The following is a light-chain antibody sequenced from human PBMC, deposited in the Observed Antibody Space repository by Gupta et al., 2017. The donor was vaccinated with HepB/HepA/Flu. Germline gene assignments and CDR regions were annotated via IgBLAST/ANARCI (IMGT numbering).Light chain of an antibody. CDR1: QGISSY. CDR3: QQLKSYPLT. V-gene: IGKV1-9*01. Sequence: DTQLTQSPAFLSASVGDRVTITCRASQGISSYLGWYQQKPGKAPKFLIYDASTLQSGVPSRFSGSGSGTEFTLTISSLQPEDFATYYCQQLKSYPLTFGGGTKVEIK. CDR2: DAS. J-gene: IGKJ4*01.